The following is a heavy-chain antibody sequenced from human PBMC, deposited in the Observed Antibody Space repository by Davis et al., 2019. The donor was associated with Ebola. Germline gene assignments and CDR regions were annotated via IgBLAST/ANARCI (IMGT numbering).Heavy chain of an antibody. CDR3: ARGWRRITIFGVADNWFDP. V-gene: IGHV4-34*01. CDR2: IDHSGRT. CDR1: GGSFSAYY. D-gene: IGHD3-3*01. J-gene: IGHJ5*02. Sequence: MPSETLSLTCAVYGGSFSAYYWNWIRQPPGKGLEWIGEIDHSGRTIYSPSLKSRVTISVDPSKNQFSLRLSPVTAADTAVYYCARGWRRITIFGVADNWFDPWGQGILVTVSS.